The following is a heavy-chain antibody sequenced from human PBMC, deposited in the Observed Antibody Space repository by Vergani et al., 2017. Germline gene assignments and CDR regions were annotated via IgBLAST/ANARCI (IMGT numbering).Heavy chain of an antibody. J-gene: IGHJ3*02. V-gene: IGHV1-18*04. CDR3: ARTYDSSGYYGGPDAFDI. CDR2: ISAYNGNT. D-gene: IGHD3-22*01. Sequence: QVQLVQSGAEVKKPGASVKVSCKASGYTFTSYGISWVRQAPGQGLEWMGWISAYNGNTNYAQKLQGRVTMTTDTSTSTVYMELRSLRSDDTAVYYCARTYDSSGYYGGPDAFDIWGQGTMVTVSS. CDR1: GYTFTSYG.